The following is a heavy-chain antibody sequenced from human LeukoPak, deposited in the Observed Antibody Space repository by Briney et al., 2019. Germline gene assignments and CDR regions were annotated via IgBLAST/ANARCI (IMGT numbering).Heavy chain of an antibody. CDR1: GFTFSSYA. J-gene: IGHJ6*02. D-gene: IGHD3-3*01. CDR3: ARGAIFGVTTRGYGMDV. Sequence: PGGSLRLSCAASGFTFSSYAMSWVRQAPGKGLEWVSTISGSGDSTYYADSVKGRFTISRDNSKDTLYLQMNSLRSEDTAVYYCARGAIFGVTTRGYGMDVWGQGTTVTVSS. CDR2: ISGSGDST. V-gene: IGHV3-23*01.